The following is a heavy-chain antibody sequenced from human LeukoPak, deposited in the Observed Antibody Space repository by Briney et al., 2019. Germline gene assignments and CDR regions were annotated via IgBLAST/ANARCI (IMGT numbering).Heavy chain of an antibody. CDR3: ARDSRDGYYYMDV. CDR2: IYYSGTT. Sequence: SETLSLTCSVSGGSITSSSDYWGWIRQPPGKGLEWIANIYYSGTTYYNPSLKSRVTISVDTSKNQFSLKLSSVTAADTAVYYCARDSRDGYYYMDVWGKGTTVTVSS. CDR1: GGSITSSSDY. V-gene: IGHV4-39*07. J-gene: IGHJ6*03.